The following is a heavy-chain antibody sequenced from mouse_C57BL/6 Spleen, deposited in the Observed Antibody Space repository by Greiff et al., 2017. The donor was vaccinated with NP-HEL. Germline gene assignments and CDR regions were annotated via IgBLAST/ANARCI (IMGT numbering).Heavy chain of an antibody. J-gene: IGHJ3*01. CDR2: ISYDGSN. Sequence: EVKLMESGPGLVKPSQSLSLTCSVTGYSITSGYYWNWIRQFPGNKLEWMGYISYDGSNNYNPSLKNRISITRDTSKNQFFLKLNSVTTEDTATYYCASGEQAVAPAWFAYWGQGTLVTVSA. CDR1: GYSITSGYY. D-gene: IGHD1-1*01. V-gene: IGHV3-6*01. CDR3: ASGEQAVAPAWFAY.